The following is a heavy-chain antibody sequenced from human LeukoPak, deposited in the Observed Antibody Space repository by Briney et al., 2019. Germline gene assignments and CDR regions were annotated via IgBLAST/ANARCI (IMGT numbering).Heavy chain of an antibody. CDR2: IIPIFGTA. V-gene: IGHV1-69*01. J-gene: IGHJ6*04. CDR3: AVKRGGYCSSTSCYFSHGMDV. Sequence: ASVKVSCKASGGTFSSYAISWVRQAPGQGLEWMGGIIPIFGTANYAQKFQGRVTITADESTSTAYMELSSLRSEDTAVYYCAVKRGGYCSSTSCYFSHGMDVWGKGTTVTVPS. D-gene: IGHD2-2*01. CDR1: GGTFSSYA.